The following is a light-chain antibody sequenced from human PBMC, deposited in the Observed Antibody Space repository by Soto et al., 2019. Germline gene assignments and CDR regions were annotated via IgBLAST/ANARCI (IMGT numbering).Light chain of an antibody. Sequence: EVVLTQSPGTLSLSPGERATLSCRASQTVDSTYLAWYQQKPGQAPRLLIYRASSRAAGVPDRFSGSGSGTDFTLTISTLDPEDFAVYYCQQYDTSPPLYTFGQGNKLEIK. CDR3: QQYDTSPPLYT. CDR2: RAS. J-gene: IGKJ2*01. CDR1: QTVDSTY. V-gene: IGKV3-20*01.